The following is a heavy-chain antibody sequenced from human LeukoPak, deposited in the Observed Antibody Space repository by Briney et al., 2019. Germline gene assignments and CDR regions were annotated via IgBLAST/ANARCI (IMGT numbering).Heavy chain of an antibody. V-gene: IGHV4-39*07. D-gene: IGHD3-10*01. CDR1: GGSISSSSYY. CDR2: IYYSGST. CDR3: ARGPRGGNELWVY. Sequence: SETLSLTCTVSGGSISSSSYYWGWIRQPPGKGLEWIGNIYYSGSTYYNPSLKSRVTISVDTSKNQFSLKLSSVTAADTAVYYCARGPRGGNELWVYWGQGTLVTVSS. J-gene: IGHJ4*02.